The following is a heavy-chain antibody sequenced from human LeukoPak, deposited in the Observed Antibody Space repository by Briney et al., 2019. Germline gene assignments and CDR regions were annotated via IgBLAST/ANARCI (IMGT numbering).Heavy chain of an antibody. D-gene: IGHD3-10*01. J-gene: IGHJ5*02. V-gene: IGHV4-4*02. CDR1: GGSISSSNW. Sequence: PSETLSLTCAVSGGSISSSNWWSWVRQPPGEGLEWIGEIYHSGSTNYNPSLKSRVTISVDKSKNQFSLKLSSVTAADTAVYYCARDYGSGSREFDPWGQGTLVTVSS. CDR3: ARDYGSGSREFDP. CDR2: IYHSGST.